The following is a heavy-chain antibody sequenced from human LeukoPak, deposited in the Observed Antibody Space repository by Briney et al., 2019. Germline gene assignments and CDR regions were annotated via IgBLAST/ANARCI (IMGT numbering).Heavy chain of an antibody. CDR1: GYTFTGYY. V-gene: IGHV1-2*02. CDR2: INPNSGGT. Sequence: ASVKVSCKASGYTFTGYYMHWVRQAPGQGLEWMGGINPNSGGTNYAQKFQGRVTMTRDTSISTAYMELSRLRSDDTAVYYCARWRAVLGALYYYYGMDVWGQGTTVTVSS. CDR3: ARWRAVLGALYYYYGMDV. J-gene: IGHJ6*02. D-gene: IGHD1-26*01.